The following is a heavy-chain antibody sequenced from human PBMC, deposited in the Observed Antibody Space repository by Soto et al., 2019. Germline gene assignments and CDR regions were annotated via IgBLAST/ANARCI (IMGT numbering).Heavy chain of an antibody. CDR1: GGSISSYY. J-gene: IGHJ4*02. CDR2: IYYSGST. D-gene: IGHD4-17*01. V-gene: IGHV4-59*08. Sequence: QVQLQESGPGLVKPSETLSLTCPVSGGSISSYYWSWIRQPPGKGLEWIGYIYYSGSTNYNPSLKSRVTISEDTSKNQCSLRLGSVTAADTAVYYCARHPYGVGRVRFDYWGQGTLVTVSS. CDR3: ARHPYGVGRVRFDY.